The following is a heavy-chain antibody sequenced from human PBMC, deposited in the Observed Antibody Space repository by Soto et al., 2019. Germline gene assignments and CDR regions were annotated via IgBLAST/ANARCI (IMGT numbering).Heavy chain of an antibody. CDR2: FYSGGTT. Sequence: EVQLVESGGGLIQPGGSRRLSCAASGFTVSSNYMSWVRQAPGKGLEWVAGFYSGGTTFYADSVKGRFTISRDNSNNTLYLQMNSLRAEDTAVYYCARRARGGVADYWGQGTLVTVSS. CDR1: GFTVSSNY. V-gene: IGHV3-53*01. J-gene: IGHJ4*02. CDR3: ARRARGGVADY.